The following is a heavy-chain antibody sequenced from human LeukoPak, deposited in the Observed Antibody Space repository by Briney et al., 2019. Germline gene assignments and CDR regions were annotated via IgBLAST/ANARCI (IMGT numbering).Heavy chain of an antibody. CDR2: LSFDVTNR. CDR3: ARDSGSFLSRAAYHSYGMDV. Sequence: GGFLRLSCAASGFTFRDYAMHWVRQAPGKGLEWVAVLSFDVTNRDYVDSVKGRFTISRDTSKNTLYLQMNSLRPEDTAVYYCARDSGSFLSRAAYHSYGMDVWGQGTTVTVSS. CDR1: GFTFRDYA. V-gene: IGHV3-30-3*01. D-gene: IGHD1-26*01. J-gene: IGHJ6*02.